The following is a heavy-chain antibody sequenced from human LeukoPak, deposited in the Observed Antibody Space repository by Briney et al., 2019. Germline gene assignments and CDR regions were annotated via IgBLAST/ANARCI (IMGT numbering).Heavy chain of an antibody. CDR3: ARQDATYFDY. J-gene: IGHJ4*02. V-gene: IGHV4-34*01. D-gene: IGHD2-15*01. CDR2: INHSGST. Sequence: SETLSLTCAVYGGSFSGYYWSWMRQPPGKGLEWIGEINHSGSTNYNPPLTSQVTISVDTSKNQFSLTLSSVSAADTAVYYCARQDATYFDYWGQGTLVTVSS. CDR1: GGSFSGYY.